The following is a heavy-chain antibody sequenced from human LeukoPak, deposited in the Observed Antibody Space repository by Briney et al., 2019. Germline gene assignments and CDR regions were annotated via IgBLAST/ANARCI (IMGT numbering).Heavy chain of an antibody. CDR3: ARGPPYYYGSGNNNNWFDP. CDR1: GGSFSGYY. J-gene: IGHJ5*02. CDR2: INHSGST. V-gene: IGHV4-34*01. Sequence: SETLSLTCVVYGGSFSGYYWSWVRQPPGKGLEWIGEINHSGSTNYNPSLKSRVTISVDTSKNQFSLKLSSVTAADTAVYYCARGPPYYYGSGNNNNWFDPWGQGTLVTVSS. D-gene: IGHD3-10*01.